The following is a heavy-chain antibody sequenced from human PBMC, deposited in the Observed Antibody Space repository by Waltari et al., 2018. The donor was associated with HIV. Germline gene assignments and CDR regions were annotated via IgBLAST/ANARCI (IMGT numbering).Heavy chain of an antibody. J-gene: IGHJ6*02. CDR2: ISGSGGST. CDR3: AKDPGMDV. Sequence: EVQLLESGGGLVQPGGSLRLSCAASGFTFSSSPMNWVRQAPGKGLEWVSGISGSGGSTYYADSVKGRLTISRDNSKSTVYLQMNSLRDEDTAIYYCAKDPGMDVWGQGTTVTVSS. CDR1: GFTFSSSP. V-gene: IGHV3-23*01.